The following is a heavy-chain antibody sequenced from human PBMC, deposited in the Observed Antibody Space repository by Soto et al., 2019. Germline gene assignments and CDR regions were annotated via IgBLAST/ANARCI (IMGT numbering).Heavy chain of an antibody. CDR1: GGSISSYY. J-gene: IGHJ6*02. V-gene: IGHV4-59*01. Sequence: SETLSLTCTVSGGSISSYYWSWIRQPPGKGLEWIGYIYYSGSTNYNPSLKGRVTISVDTSKNQFSLKLSSVTAADTAVYYCARDYYDFWSGYYPRYYGMGVWGQGTTVTAP. D-gene: IGHD3-3*01. CDR2: IYYSGST. CDR3: ARDYYDFWSGYYPRYYGMGV.